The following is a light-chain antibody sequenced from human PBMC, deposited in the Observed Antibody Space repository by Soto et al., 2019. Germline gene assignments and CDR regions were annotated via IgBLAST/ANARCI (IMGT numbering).Light chain of an antibody. V-gene: IGLV2-8*01. J-gene: IGLJ1*01. Sequence: QSVLTQPPSASGSPGQSVTISCTGTSSDVGGYNYISWYQHHPGKAPKLMIYEVSKRPSGVPDRFSGSKSGNTASLTVSGLQAEDEADYYCSSYVGSNNRGVFGSGTKLTVL. CDR2: EVS. CDR3: SSYVGSNNRGV. CDR1: SSDVGGYNY.